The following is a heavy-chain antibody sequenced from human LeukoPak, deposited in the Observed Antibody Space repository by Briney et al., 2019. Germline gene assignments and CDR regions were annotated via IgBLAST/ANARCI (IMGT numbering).Heavy chain of an antibody. D-gene: IGHD1-26*01. CDR2: IYYSGST. CDR3: ARAEWELLTGFDY. J-gene: IGHJ4*02. Sequence: SETLSLTCTVSGGSISSYYWSRIRQPPGKGLEWIGYIYYSGSTNYNPSLKSRVTISADTSKNQFSLKLSSVTAADTAVYYCARAEWELLTGFDYWGQGTLVTVSS. V-gene: IGHV4-59*01. CDR1: GGSISSYY.